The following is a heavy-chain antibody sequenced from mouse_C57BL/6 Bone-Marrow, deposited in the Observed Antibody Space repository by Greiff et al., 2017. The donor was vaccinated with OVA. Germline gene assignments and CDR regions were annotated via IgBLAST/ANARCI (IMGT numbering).Heavy chain of an antibody. CDR3: TTGDGYSFAY. J-gene: IGHJ3*01. Sequence: EVQLQQSGAELVRPGASVKLSCTASGFNFTDDYMHWVKQRPEQGLEWIGWIDPENGDTEYASKFQGKATITADTSSNTAYLQLSSLTSEDTAVYYCTTGDGYSFAYWGQGTLVTVSA. V-gene: IGHV14-4*01. CDR1: GFNFTDDY. D-gene: IGHD2-3*01. CDR2: IDPENGDT.